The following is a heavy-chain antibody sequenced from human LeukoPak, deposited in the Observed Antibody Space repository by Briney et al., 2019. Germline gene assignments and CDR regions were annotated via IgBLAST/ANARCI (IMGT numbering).Heavy chain of an antibody. CDR3: TTGLYGDYGY. CDR1: GFTFSNAW. Sequence: GGCLRLSCAASGFTFSNAWMSWVRQAPGKGLEWVGCIKSKTDGGTTDYAAPVKGRFTISRDDSKNTLYLQMNSLKTEDTAVYYCTTGLYGDYGYWGQGTLVTVSS. CDR2: IKSKTDGGTT. D-gene: IGHD4-17*01. V-gene: IGHV3-15*01. J-gene: IGHJ4*02.